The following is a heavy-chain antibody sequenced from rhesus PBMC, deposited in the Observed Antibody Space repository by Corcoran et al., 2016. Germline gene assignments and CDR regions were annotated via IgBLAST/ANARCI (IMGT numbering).Heavy chain of an antibody. J-gene: IGHJ4*01. V-gene: IGHV4-122*02. Sequence: QVPLQESGPGLVKPSETLSLTCAVSGGSISSGYYYWSWISQPQGQGLEWIGYITYMGSTSYNPSLKSRVTISRDTSKNQFSLKLSSVTAADTAVYYCARDRSRGQLAFDYWGQGVLVTVSS. CDR2: ITYMGST. CDR3: ARDRSRGQLAFDY. D-gene: IGHD6-25*01. CDR1: GGSISSGYYY.